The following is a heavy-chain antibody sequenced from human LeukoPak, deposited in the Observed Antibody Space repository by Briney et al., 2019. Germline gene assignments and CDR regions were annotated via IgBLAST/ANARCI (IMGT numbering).Heavy chain of an antibody. V-gene: IGHV3-23*01. CDR1: GFTFSSYA. CDR3: AKVGVYCTTTSCYIDY. D-gene: IGHD2-2*02. CDR2: ISGSDGGT. J-gene: IGHJ4*02. Sequence: GGSLRLSCAASGFTFSSYAMSWVRQAPGKGLEWVSAISGSDGGTYYADSVKGRFTISRDNSKNTLYLQMNSLRADDTAFYYCAKVGVYCTTTSCYIDYWGQGTLVTVSS.